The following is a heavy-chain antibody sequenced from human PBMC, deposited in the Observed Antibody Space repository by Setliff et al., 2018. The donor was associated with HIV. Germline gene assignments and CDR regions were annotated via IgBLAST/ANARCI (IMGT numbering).Heavy chain of an antibody. CDR2: IYYSGST. J-gene: IGHJ4*02. V-gene: IGHV4-39*01. D-gene: IGHD3-10*01. Sequence: SETLSLTCSVSGGSISSSSYYWGWIRQPPGKGLEWIGSIYYSGSTYYNPSLKSRVTISVGTSKNQFSLKLSSVTAADTAVYYCARRRHYYGSGSYVDYWGQGTLVTVSS. CDR3: ARRRHYYGSGSYVDY. CDR1: GGSISSSSYY.